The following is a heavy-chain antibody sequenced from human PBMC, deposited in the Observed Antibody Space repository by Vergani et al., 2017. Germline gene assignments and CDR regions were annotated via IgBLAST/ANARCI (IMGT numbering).Heavy chain of an antibody. Sequence: QVQLVQSGAEVKKPGASVKVSCKASGYTFTSYGVSWVRQAPGQGLEWMGWISAYNGNRKYAQKLQGRVTMTTDTSTSTAYMELRSLRSDDTAVYYCAREVYRGSYSPDDAFDIWGQGTMVTVSS. CDR3: AREVYRGSYSPDDAFDI. J-gene: IGHJ3*02. D-gene: IGHD1-26*01. CDR1: GYTFTSYG. V-gene: IGHV1-18*04. CDR2: ISAYNGNR.